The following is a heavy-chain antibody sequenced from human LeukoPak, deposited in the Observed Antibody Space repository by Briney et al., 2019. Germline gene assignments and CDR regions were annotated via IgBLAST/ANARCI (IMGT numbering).Heavy chain of an antibody. CDR1: GGTFSSYA. D-gene: IGHD6-19*01. V-gene: IGHV1-69*05. CDR2: IIPIFGTA. Sequence: VASVKVSCKASGGTFSSYAISWVRQAPGQGLEWMGRIIPIFGTANYAQKFQGRVTITTDESTGTAYMELSSLRSEDTAVYYCARSPFLTVAGMEGTYNWFDPWGQGTLVTVSS. J-gene: IGHJ5*02. CDR3: ARSPFLTVAGMEGTYNWFDP.